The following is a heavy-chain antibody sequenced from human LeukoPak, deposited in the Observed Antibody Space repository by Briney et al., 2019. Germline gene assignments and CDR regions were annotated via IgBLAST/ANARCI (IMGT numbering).Heavy chain of an antibody. V-gene: IGHV3-15*01. CDR2: IKSKTDGGTT. CDR1: GFTFSSYG. J-gene: IGHJ6*03. D-gene: IGHD6-13*01. Sequence: GGSLRLSCAASGFTFSSYGMHWGRQAPGKGLEWVGRIKSKTDGGTTDYAAPVKGRFTISRDDSKNTLYLQMNSLKTEDTAVYYCTRDSSSSLAGDYYYYYMDVWGKGTTVTVSS. CDR3: TRDSSSSLAGDYYYYYMDV.